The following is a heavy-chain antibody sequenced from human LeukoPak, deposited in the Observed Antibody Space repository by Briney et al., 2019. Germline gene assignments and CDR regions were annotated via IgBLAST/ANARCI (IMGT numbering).Heavy chain of an antibody. CDR1: GGSFINYA. Sequence: GASVKVSCKTSGGSFINYAITWVRQAPGQGLEWMGRIIPMRDITNYAQNFQDRVTITADKSTTTVYMEVNSLISEDMAVYFCARGPYDGTYYFDPWGQGTLVTVSS. J-gene: IGHJ5*02. CDR3: ARGPYDGTYYFDP. V-gene: IGHV1-69*04. CDR2: IIPMRDIT. D-gene: IGHD1-26*01.